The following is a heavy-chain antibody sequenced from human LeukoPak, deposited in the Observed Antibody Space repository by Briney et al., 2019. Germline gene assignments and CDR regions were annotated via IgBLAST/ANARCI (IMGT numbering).Heavy chain of an antibody. CDR1: GGSISSSSYY. J-gene: IGHJ4*02. Sequence: ASETLSLTCTVSGGSISSSSYYWGWIRQPPGKGLEWIGSIYYSGSTYYNPSLKSRVTISVDTSKNQFSLKLSSVTAADTAVYYCARLERGNFDYWGQGTLVTVSS. CDR3: ARLERGNFDY. V-gene: IGHV4-39*01. CDR2: IYYSGST. D-gene: IGHD1-1*01.